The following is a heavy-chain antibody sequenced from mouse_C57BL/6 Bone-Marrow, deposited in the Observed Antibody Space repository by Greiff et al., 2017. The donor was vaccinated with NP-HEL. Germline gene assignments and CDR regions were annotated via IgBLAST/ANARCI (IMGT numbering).Heavy chain of an antibody. CDR2: IWSDGST. CDR1: GFSLTSYG. J-gene: IGHJ2*01. Sequence: QVQLKESGPGLVAPSQSLSITCTVSGFSLTSYGVHWVRQPPGKGLEWLVVIWSDGSTTYNSALKSRLSISKDNSKSQVFLKMNSLQTDDTAMYYCARQMTTIPTFYYFDYWGQGTTLTVSS. V-gene: IGHV2-6-1*01. CDR3: ARQMTTIPTFYYFDY. D-gene: IGHD2-4*01.